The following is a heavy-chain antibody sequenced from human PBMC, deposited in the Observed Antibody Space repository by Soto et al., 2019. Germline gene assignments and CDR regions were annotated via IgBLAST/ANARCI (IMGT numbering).Heavy chain of an antibody. J-gene: IGHJ2*01. CDR2: IFSNDEK. Sequence: QVTLKESGPVLVKPTETLTLTCTVSGVSLSNARMGVSWIRQPPGKALEWLAHIFSNDEKSYSTCLKSRLTISKDTSKSQVVLTMTNMDPVDTATYCCARSKYSSGWYLWYFDLWGRGTLVTVSS. CDR1: GVSLSNARMG. CDR3: ARSKYSSGWYLWYFDL. V-gene: IGHV2-26*01. D-gene: IGHD6-19*01.